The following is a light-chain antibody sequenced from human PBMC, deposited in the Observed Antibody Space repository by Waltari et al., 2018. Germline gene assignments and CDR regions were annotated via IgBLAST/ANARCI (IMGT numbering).Light chain of an antibody. CDR3: QQYDKWPLT. CDR1: QRISSY. Sequence: EIWMPQSTATLSVSPGERFTPPCRASQRISSYLAWYQQKPGQAPRLLIHDASTRATSIPARFGGSGSGTEFTLTISSLQSEDFAVYYCQQYDKWPLTFGGGTEVEIK. V-gene: IGKV3-15*01. CDR2: DAS. J-gene: IGKJ4*02.